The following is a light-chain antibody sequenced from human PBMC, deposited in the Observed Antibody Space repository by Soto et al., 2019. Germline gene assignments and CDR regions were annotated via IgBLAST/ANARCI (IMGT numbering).Light chain of an antibody. CDR3: QQYDNLPTWT. Sequence: DSQMTQSPSTLSGSVGDRVTITCRASQTISSWLAWYQQKPGKAPKLLIYDASSLESGVPSRFSGSGFETDFTFTISSLQPEDIATYYCQQYDNLPTWTFGQGTKVDIK. J-gene: IGKJ1*01. CDR2: DAS. CDR1: QTISSW. V-gene: IGKV1-5*01.